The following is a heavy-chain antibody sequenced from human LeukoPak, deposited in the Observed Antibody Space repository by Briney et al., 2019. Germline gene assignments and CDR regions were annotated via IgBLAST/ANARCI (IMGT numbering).Heavy chain of an antibody. CDR1: GFTFSSYA. J-gene: IGHJ3*02. V-gene: IGHV3-23*01. D-gene: IGHD3-22*01. CDR3: ARGYDSSGYYIDAFDI. CDR2: ISGSGGST. Sequence: GGSLRLSCAASGFTFSSYAMSWVRQAPGKGLEWVSAISGSGGSTYYADSVKGRFTISRDNSKNTLYLQMNSLRAEDTAVYYCARGYDSSGYYIDAFDIWGQGTMVTVSS.